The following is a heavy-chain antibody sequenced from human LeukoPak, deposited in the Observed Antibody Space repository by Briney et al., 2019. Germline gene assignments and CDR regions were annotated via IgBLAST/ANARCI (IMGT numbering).Heavy chain of an antibody. V-gene: IGHV3-23*01. J-gene: IGHJ4*02. Sequence: GGSLRLSCAASGFTFSSYDMSWVRQAPGKGLEWVSYISSSGSTTYYADSVKGRFTISRDNSKNTLYLQMNSLRAEDTAVYYCAKDQLTFDYWGQGTLVTVP. CDR2: ISSSGSTT. CDR1: GFTFSSYD. D-gene: IGHD2-2*01. CDR3: AKDQLTFDY.